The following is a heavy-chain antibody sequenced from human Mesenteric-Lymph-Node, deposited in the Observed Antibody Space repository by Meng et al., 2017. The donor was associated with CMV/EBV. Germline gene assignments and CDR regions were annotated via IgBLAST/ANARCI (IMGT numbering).Heavy chain of an antibody. J-gene: IGHJ4*02. Sequence: GESLKISCATSGFTFSDYALHWVRQAPGEGLEWVAVIWYDGSNKYYADSVKGRFTISRDNSKNTLYLQMNSLRAEDTAVYYCAKEYYYDSSGYSQYYFDYWGQGTLVTVSS. D-gene: IGHD3-22*01. CDR1: GFTFSDYA. CDR2: IWYDGSNK. V-gene: IGHV3-33*06. CDR3: AKEYYYDSSGYSQYYFDY.